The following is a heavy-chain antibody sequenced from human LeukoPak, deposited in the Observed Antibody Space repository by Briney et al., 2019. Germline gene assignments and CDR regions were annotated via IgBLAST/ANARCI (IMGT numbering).Heavy chain of an antibody. Sequence: GASVKVSCKASGYTFTSYAMHWVRQAPGQRLEWMGWINAGNGNTKYSQKFQGRVTITRDTSASTAYMELSRLRSDDTAVYYCARIGPYDFWSGYNSYYFDYWGQGTLVTVSS. CDR3: ARIGPYDFWSGYNSYYFDY. CDR2: INAGNGNT. D-gene: IGHD3-3*01. J-gene: IGHJ4*02. V-gene: IGHV1-3*01. CDR1: GYTFTSYA.